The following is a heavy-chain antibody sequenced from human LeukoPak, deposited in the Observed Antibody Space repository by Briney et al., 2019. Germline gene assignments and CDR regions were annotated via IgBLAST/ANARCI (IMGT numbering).Heavy chain of an antibody. CDR1: GFIFGSYT. V-gene: IGHV3-21*01. CDR3: ARRRAAFDI. CDR2: ISSSSTYI. Sequence: PGGSLRLSCATSGFIFGSYTMNWVRQAPGKGLEWVSSISSSSTYIYYADSVKGRFTISRDNSKNTLYLQMNSLRAEDTAVYYCARRRAAFDIWGQGTMVTVSS. J-gene: IGHJ3*02.